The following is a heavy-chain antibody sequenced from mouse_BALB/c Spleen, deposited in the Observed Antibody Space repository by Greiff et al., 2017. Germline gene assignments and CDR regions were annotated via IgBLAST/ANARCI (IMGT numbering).Heavy chain of an antibody. V-gene: IGHV1-87*01. CDR2: IYPGDGDT. Sequence: SGAELARPGASVKLSCKASGYTFTSYWMQWVKQRPGQGLEWIGAIYPGDGDTRYTQKFKGKATLTADKSSSTAYMQLSSLASEDSAVYYCARRYDYLDYWGQGTTLTVSS. D-gene: IGHD2-3*01. J-gene: IGHJ2*01. CDR3: ARRYDYLDY. CDR1: GYTFTSYW.